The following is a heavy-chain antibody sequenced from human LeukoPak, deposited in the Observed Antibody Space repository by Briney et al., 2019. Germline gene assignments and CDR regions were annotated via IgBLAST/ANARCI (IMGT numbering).Heavy chain of an antibody. CDR1: GFHLSDYF. V-gene: IGHV3-11*04. D-gene: IGHD6-13*01. J-gene: IGHJ3*02. CDR3: AKDFADRIAATEHAFDI. CDR2: ISGCGRPV. Sequence: PGESLRHSCGASGFHLSDYFMSWIRQAPAKEVAGVSHISGCGRPVLYADSVKDRLTISRDNTKNTLYLQMNSLRAVDTAVYYCAKDFADRIAATEHAFDIWGQGTMVTVSS.